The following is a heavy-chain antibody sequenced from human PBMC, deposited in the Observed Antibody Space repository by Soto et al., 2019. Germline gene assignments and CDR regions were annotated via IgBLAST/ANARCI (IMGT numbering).Heavy chain of an antibody. CDR3: SRPPGRYCSSTSCSHNWSDP. Sequence: QVQLVQSGAEVKKPGASVKVSCKASGYTFTSYDINWVRQATGQGLEWMGWMNPNSGNTGYAQKFQGRVTMTRNTSISTAYMELSSLRSEDTAVYYCSRPPGRYCSSTSCSHNWSDPWGQGTLVTDSS. CDR1: GYTFTSYD. J-gene: IGHJ5*02. CDR2: MNPNSGNT. V-gene: IGHV1-8*01. D-gene: IGHD2-2*01.